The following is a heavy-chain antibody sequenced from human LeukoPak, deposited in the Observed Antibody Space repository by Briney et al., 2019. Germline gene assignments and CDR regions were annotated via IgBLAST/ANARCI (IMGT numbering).Heavy chain of an antibody. V-gene: IGHV1-2*06. J-gene: IGHJ6*02. Sequence: ASVKVPCKASGYTFTGYYMHWVRQAPGQGLEWMGRINPNSGGTNYAQKFQGRVTMTRDTSISTAYMELSRLRSDDTAVYYCFRDGYNYDYYGMGVWGQGTTVTVSS. CDR2: INPNSGGT. D-gene: IGHD5-24*01. CDR3: FRDGYNYDYYGMGV. CDR1: GYTFTGYY.